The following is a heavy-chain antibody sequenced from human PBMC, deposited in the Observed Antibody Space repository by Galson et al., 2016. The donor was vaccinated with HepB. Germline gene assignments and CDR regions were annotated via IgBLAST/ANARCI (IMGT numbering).Heavy chain of an antibody. CDR3: ARGEYTYGYFDS. V-gene: IGHV4-61*02. Sequence: TLSLTCTVSGGSIESDDYHWSWIRQPAGKGLEWLGRVFTSGSTNYSPSLKSRATISADTSKNQFSQNLRSVTAADTAVYFCARGEYTYGYFDSWGQGTLVTVSS. CDR2: VFTSGST. D-gene: IGHD5-18*01. CDR1: GGSIESDDYH. J-gene: IGHJ4*02.